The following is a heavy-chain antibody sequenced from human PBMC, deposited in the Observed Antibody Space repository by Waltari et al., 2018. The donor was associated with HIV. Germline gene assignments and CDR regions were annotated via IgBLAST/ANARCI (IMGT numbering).Heavy chain of an antibody. V-gene: IGHV3-23*01. CDR1: DLTFSSYA. D-gene: IGHD2-21*01. J-gene: IGHJ6*02. Sequence: EVQLLESGGGLVQPGGSLRPSCADHDLTFSSYALSWVRQAPGKGLEWVSAISGSGGSTYYADAVKGRFTISRDNSKNTLYLQMNSLRAEDTAVYYCAKGCGSGYYYYGMDVWGQGTTVTVSS. CDR2: ISGSGGST. CDR3: AKGCGSGYYYYGMDV.